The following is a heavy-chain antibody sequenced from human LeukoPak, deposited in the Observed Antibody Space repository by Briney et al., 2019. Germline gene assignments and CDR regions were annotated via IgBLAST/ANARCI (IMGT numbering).Heavy chain of an antibody. CDR3: ARLRYGSLDY. V-gene: IGHV4-31*02. Sequence: YWIGWVRQMPGKGLEWIGYIYYSGSTYYNPSLKSRVTISVDTSKNQFSLKLSSVTAADTAVYYCARLRYGSLDYWGQGTLVTVSS. D-gene: IGHD2-15*01. J-gene: IGHJ4*02. CDR1: Y. CDR2: IYYSGST.